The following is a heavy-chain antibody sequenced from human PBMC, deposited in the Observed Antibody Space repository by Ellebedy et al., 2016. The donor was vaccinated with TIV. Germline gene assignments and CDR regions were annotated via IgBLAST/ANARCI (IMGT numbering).Heavy chain of an antibody. Sequence: ASVKVSXXASGGIFSTYGINWVRQPPGQRLEWMGGITPIFGRANYAQKFQGRVIITADESTTTAYMELSSLRFEDTAVYYCARGWTVAGSPDPSFFWGQGTLVTVSS. V-gene: IGHV1-69*13. CDR1: GGIFSTYG. CDR2: ITPIFGRA. J-gene: IGHJ4*02. CDR3: ARGWTVAGSPDPSFF. D-gene: IGHD6-19*01.